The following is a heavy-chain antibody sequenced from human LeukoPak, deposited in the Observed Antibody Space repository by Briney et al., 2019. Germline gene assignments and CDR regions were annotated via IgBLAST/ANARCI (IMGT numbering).Heavy chain of an antibody. CDR3: STSGSGTVRAYYYMDV. CDR1: GGSFSGYY. CDR2: INHSGST. J-gene: IGHJ6*03. V-gene: IGHV4-34*03. D-gene: IGHD3-10*01. Sequence: SETLSLTCAVYGGSFSGYYWSWIRQPPGKGLEWIGEINHSGSTNYNPSLKSRVTISVDTSKNQFSLKLSSVTAADTAVYYCSTSGSGTVRAYYYMDVWGKGTTVTVSS.